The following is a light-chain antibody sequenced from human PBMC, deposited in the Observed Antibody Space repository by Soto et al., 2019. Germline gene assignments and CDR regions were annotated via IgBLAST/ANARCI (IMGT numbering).Light chain of an antibody. V-gene: IGKV2-30*01. CDR2: KVS. CDR1: QSLVYSDGNTY. Sequence: DVVMTQSPLSLPVTLGQPASISCRSSQSLVYSDGNTYLNWFQQRPGQSPRRLIYKVSYRDSGVPDRFSGSGSVTDFTLKISRVEADDVGHYYCMQTTHWPVTFGGGTKVEIK. CDR3: MQTTHWPVT. J-gene: IGKJ4*01.